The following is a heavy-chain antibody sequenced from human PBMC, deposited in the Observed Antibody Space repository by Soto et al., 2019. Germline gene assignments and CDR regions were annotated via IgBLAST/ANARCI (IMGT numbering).Heavy chain of an antibody. CDR1: GYTFSSYG. V-gene: IGHV1-18*01. J-gene: IGHJ6*02. CDR3: ARDSSGWYGGVYYYYGMDV. CDR2: ISAYNGNT. D-gene: IGHD6-19*01. Sequence: ASVKVSCKASGYTFSSYGISWVRQAPGQGLEWMGWISAYNGNTNYSQKLQGRVTMTTDTSTNTAYLQWSSLKASDTAMYYCARDSSGWYGGVYYYYGMDVWGQGTTVTVSS.